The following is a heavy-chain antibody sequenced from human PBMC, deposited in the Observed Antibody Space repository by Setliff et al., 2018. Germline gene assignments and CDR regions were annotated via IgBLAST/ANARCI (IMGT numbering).Heavy chain of an antibody. V-gene: IGHV1-69*05. J-gene: IGHJ4*02. Sequence: GASVKVSCKTSGFNFISYGISWVRQAPGQGLEWMGGTIPSFGSTNYAQKFQDRVTIITDESTSTAYMQLSSLRSEDTAVYYCARVGFRGVMSAYFDFWGQGTQVTVSS. D-gene: IGHD3-10*01. CDR3: ARVGFRGVMSAYFDF. CDR2: TIPSFGST. CDR1: GFNFISYG.